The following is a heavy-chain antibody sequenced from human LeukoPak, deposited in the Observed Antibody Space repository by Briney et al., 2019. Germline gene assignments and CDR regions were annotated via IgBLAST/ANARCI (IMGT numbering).Heavy chain of an antibody. V-gene: IGHV3-30*18. CDR3: AKGFYLTAMGNYAFYI. J-gene: IGHJ3*02. CDR2: ISYDGSNK. D-gene: IGHD5-18*01. Sequence: GGSLRLSCAASGFTFSSYGMHWVRQAPGKGLEWVAVISYDGSNKYYADSVKGRFTISRDNAKNTLYLQMNSLRAEDTAVYYCAKGFYLTAMGNYAFYIWGQGTMVTVSS. CDR1: GFTFSSYG.